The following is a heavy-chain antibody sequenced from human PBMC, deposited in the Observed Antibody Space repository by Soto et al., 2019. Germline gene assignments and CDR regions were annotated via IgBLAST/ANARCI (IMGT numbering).Heavy chain of an antibody. J-gene: IGHJ5*02. CDR3: ARDGIAAAGTSWFDP. CDR2: ISAYNGNT. Sequence: ASVKVSCTASGYTFTSYGISWVRQAPGQGLEWMGWISAYNGNTNYAQKFQGRVTITTDTSASTAYMELSSLRSEDTAVYYCARDGIAAAGTSWFDPWGQGTLVTVSS. V-gene: IGHV1-18*01. CDR1: GYTFTSYG. D-gene: IGHD6-13*01.